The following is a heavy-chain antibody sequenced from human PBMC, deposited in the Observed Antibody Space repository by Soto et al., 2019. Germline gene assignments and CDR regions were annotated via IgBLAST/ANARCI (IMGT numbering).Heavy chain of an antibody. CDR3: ARGIGEYPSDFDY. Sequence: ASVKVSCKASGYTFTGYYMHWVRQAPGQGLEWMGWINPNSGGTNYAQKFQGWVTMTRDTSISTAYMELSRLRSDDTAVYYCARGIGEYPSDFDYWGQGTLVTVSS. CDR1: GYTFTGYY. J-gene: IGHJ4*02. CDR2: INPNSGGT. V-gene: IGHV1-2*04.